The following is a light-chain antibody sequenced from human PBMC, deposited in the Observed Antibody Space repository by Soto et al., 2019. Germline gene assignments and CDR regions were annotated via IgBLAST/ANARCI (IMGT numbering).Light chain of an antibody. J-gene: IGKJ4*01. CDR3: QQYNDWPLT. CDR2: DTS. Sequence: EIVMTQSPATLSVSPGERATLSCRASQSVSSNLAWYQQMPGQPPRLLIYDTSTRATAIPARFSGSGSGTEGTLTISGLQSEDFAVYYCQQYNDWPLTFGGGAKVEIK. CDR1: QSVSSN. V-gene: IGKV3-15*01.